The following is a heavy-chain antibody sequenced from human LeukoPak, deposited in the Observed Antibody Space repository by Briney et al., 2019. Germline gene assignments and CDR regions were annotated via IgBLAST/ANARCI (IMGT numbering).Heavy chain of an antibody. CDR3: ARVGYCSSTSCYRKRWFDP. CDR1: GGSFSGDY. D-gene: IGHD2-2*02. V-gene: IGHV4-34*01. Sequence: SETLSLTCAVYGGSFSGDYWSSIRQPPGKGLEWIGEINHSGSTNYNPSLKSRVTMSVDTSKNQFSLKLSSATAADTAVYYCARVGYCSSTSCYRKRWFDPWGQGTLVTVSS. CDR2: INHSGST. J-gene: IGHJ5*02.